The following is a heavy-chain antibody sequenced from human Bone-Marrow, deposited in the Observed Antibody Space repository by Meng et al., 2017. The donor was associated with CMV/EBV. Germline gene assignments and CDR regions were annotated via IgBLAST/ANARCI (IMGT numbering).Heavy chain of an antibody. CDR1: GGSFSGYY. J-gene: IGHJ5*02. Sequence: SQTLSLTCAVYGGSFSGYYWSWIRQPPGKGLEWIGEINHSGSTNYNPSLKSRVTISVDTSKNQFSLRLTSVSAADTALFYCARDSVPPVHAEGLDTWGQGKLVNVDS. D-gene: IGHD2-21*01. V-gene: IGHV4-34*01. CDR2: INHSGST. CDR3: ARDSVPPVHAEGLDT.